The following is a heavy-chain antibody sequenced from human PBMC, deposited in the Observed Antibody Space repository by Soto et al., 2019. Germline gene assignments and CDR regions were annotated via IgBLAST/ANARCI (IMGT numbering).Heavy chain of an antibody. J-gene: IGHJ3*02. D-gene: IGHD3-10*01. V-gene: IGHV1-69*06. CDR3: ARGVYGSGNYYTGPSAFYI. Sequence: QVQLEQSGAEVKKPGSSVKVSCKASGGTLSDHGVAWLRQAPGQGLEWMGGTIPVFNTAKYAQKFQGRVTVTADKFTNIAYMELSSLRSEDTAFYFCARGVYGSGNYYTGPSAFYIWCQGTMVIVSS. CDR1: GGTLSDHG. CDR2: TIPVFNTA.